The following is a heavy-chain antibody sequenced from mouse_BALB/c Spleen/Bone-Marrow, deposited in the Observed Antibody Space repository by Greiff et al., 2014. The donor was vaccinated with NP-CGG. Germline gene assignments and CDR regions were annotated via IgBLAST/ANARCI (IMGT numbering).Heavy chain of an antibody. J-gene: IGHJ3*01. V-gene: IGHV14-3*02. Sequence: QLQQSGAELVKPGASVKLSCTASGFNIKDTYMHWVKQRPEQGLEWIGRIDPANGNTKYDPKFQGRATITADTSSNTAYLQLSSLTSEDTAVYYCAPYYYGSSQFAYWGQGTLVTVSA. CDR3: APYYYGSSQFAY. D-gene: IGHD1-1*01. CDR2: IDPANGNT. CDR1: GFNIKDTY.